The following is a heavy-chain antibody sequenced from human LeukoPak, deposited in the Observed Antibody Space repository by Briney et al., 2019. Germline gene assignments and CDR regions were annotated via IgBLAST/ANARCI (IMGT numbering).Heavy chain of an antibody. D-gene: IGHD3-16*01. CDR2: IKEDGSEK. J-gene: IGHJ4*02. CDR3: VRDGGGAEDY. CDR1: GFTFSSYW. Sequence: GGSLRLSCAASGFTFSSYWMSWVRQAPGKGLEWVANIKEDGSEKKYVDSVKGRFTISRDNAKNSMYVQMNSLRAEDTAVYYCVRDGGGAEDYWGQGTLVTVSS. V-gene: IGHV3-7*01.